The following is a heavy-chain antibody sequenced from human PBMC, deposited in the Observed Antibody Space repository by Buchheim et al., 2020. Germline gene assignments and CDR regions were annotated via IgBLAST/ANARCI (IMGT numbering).Heavy chain of an antibody. J-gene: IGHJ4*03. V-gene: IGHV4-34*02. CDR1: GGSSSGFF. CDR2: INDNGFT. CDR3: ARGRNYLVKVPGDRGPTFDF. D-gene: IGHD2/OR15-2a*01. Sequence: QVQLQQWGAGLLKPSETLSLTCAIYGGSSSGFFWSWIRQPPGKGPEWIGEINDNGFTNYNPSLKSRVSISLHTSKKQFYLKVNSVTAADSALYYCARGRNYLVKVPGDRGPTFDFWGQGIL.